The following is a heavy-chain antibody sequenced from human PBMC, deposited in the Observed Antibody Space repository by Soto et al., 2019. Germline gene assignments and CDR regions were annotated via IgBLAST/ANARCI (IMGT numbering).Heavy chain of an antibody. J-gene: IGHJ4*02. D-gene: IGHD6-19*01. CDR1: GFTFSSYA. CDR2: ISGSGGST. CDR3: AKDRKSSGWYGQDFDY. V-gene: IGHV3-23*01. Sequence: GGSLRLSCAASGFTFSSYAMSWVRQAPGKGLEWVSAISGSGGSTYYADSVKGRFTISRDNSKNTLYLQMNSLRAEDTAVYYCAKDRKSSGWYGQDFDYWGQGTLVTVSS.